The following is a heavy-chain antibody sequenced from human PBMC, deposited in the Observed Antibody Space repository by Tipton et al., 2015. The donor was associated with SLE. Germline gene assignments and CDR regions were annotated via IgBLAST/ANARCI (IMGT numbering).Heavy chain of an antibody. Sequence: LRLSCTVSGGSISSGSYYWSWIRQPAGKGLEWIGRIYTSGSTNYNPSLKSRVTISVDTSKNQFSLKLSSVTAADTAVYYCARVNGGWSGVDYWGQGTLVTVSS. D-gene: IGHD6-19*01. CDR1: GGSISSGSYY. CDR2: IYTSGST. J-gene: IGHJ4*02. CDR3: ARVNGGWSGVDY. V-gene: IGHV4-61*02.